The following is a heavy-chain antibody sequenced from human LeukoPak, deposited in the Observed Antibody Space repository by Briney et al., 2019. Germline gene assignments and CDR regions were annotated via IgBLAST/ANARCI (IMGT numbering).Heavy chain of an antibody. V-gene: IGHV3-69-1*01. D-gene: IGHD3-22*01. J-gene: IGHJ1*01. CDR1: GFTFRDYS. CDR3: ARAPAEIGGYYPEYFRH. CDR2: IARDDYT. Sequence: PGGSLRLSCVASGFTFRDYSMAWVRQVPGGGLEWVSAIARDDYTVYPDPLKGRFTISRDNAKNTVSLQMNSLRAEDTGVYYCARAPAEIGGYYPEYFRHWGQGTLVTVSS.